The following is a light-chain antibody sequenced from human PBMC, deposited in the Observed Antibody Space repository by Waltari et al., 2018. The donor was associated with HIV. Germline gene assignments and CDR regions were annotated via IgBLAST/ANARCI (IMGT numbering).Light chain of an antibody. CDR1: RSNIGYNY. CDR3: AAWDDSLSGWV. Sequence: QSVLPQPPSASGTPGQRVTMSCSGVRSNIGYNYVYWYQHPPGTAPKPLSYRNNHLPSGVPDRCSCSKSGTSASLAIRGRRSEDEADYYCAAWDDSLSGWVFGGGTKLTVL. CDR2: RNN. J-gene: IGLJ3*02. V-gene: IGLV1-47*01.